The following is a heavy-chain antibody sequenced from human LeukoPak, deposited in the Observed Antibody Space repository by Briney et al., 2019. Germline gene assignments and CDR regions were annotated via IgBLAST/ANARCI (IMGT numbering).Heavy chain of an antibody. J-gene: IGHJ4*02. CDR3: ARDTALYGHFDY. Sequence: PGGSLRLSCAASGFTFSSYWMHWVRQAPGKGLVWVSRINSDGSSASYADSVKGRFTISRDNAKNTLYLQMNSLRAEDTAVYYCARDTALYGHFDYWGQGTLVTVSS. CDR1: GFTFSSYW. V-gene: IGHV3-74*01. CDR2: INSDGSSA. D-gene: IGHD5-18*01.